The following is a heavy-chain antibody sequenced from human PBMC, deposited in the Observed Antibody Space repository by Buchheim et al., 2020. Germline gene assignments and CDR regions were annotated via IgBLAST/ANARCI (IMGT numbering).Heavy chain of an antibody. J-gene: IGHJ4*02. Sequence: EVQLLQSGGGLVQPGGSLRLSCAVSGFTFSNAAMSWVRQAPGTGLEYVSGISISGDRTYYTDSVRGRFTISRDNSKNTVYLQMNSLTTEDTAIYYCAKEEVPNDYWGQGTL. CDR2: ISISGDRT. CDR1: GFTFSNAA. V-gene: IGHV3-23*01. CDR3: AKEEVPNDY.